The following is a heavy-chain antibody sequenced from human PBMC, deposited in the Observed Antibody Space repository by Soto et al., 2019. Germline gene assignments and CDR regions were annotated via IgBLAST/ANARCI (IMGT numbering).Heavy chain of an antibody. V-gene: IGHV1-18*01. CDR3: ARGSGYYYWDDY. Sequence: ASVKVSCKASGYTFTSYGISWVRQAPGQGLEWMGWINASDGNTKYSQKFQGRVTITRDTSTSTAYMELSSLRSEDTAVYYCARGSGYYYWDDYWGQGTLVTVSS. CDR2: INASDGNT. CDR1: GYTFTSYG. D-gene: IGHD3-22*01. J-gene: IGHJ4*02.